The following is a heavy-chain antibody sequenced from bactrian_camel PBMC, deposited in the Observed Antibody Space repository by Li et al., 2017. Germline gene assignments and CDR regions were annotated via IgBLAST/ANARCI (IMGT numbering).Heavy chain of an antibody. Sequence: VQLVESGGGFVQPGGSLRLSCAASGFTFSSYGMSWVPQAPGKGLEWVSAIDSGGTSTYYANSVKGRFTISQDNAQKMVYLQMDSLKPEDTAMYYCAADCYWTQSNWHAPYWGQGNQVTVS. J-gene: IGHJ4*01. CDR2: IDSGGTST. CDR1: GFTFSSYG. CDR3: AADCYWTQSNWHAPY. V-gene: IGHV3S40*01. D-gene: IGHD1*01.